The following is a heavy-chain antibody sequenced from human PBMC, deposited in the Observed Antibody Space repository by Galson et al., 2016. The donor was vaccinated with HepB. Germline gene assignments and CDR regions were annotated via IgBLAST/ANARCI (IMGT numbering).Heavy chain of an antibody. CDR2: IKNSNSDV. Sequence: SLRLSCAASGFSFSDYYMSWVRQAPGNGLEWVSSIKNSNSDVYYEDSVKGRFTISRDNAENSLYLQMDSLTAEDTAMYYCARARIAALGTGAFDMWGQGTMVTVSS. CDR3: ARARIAALGTGAFDM. V-gene: IGHV3-11*06. CDR1: GFSFSDYY. J-gene: IGHJ3*02. D-gene: IGHD6-13*01.